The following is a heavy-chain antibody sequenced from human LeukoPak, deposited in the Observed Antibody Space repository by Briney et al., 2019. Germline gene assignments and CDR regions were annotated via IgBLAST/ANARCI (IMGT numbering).Heavy chain of an antibody. CDR3: ASPDNSGYYTLDY. D-gene: IGHD3-22*01. J-gene: IGHJ4*02. CDR2: INPNSGGT. CDR1: GYTFTGYY. V-gene: IGHV1-2*02. Sequence: GASVKVSCKASGYTFTGYYMHWVRQAPGQGLEWMGWINPNSGGTNYAQKFQGRVTMTRDTPISTAYMELSRLRSDDTAVYYCASPDNSGYYTLDYWGQGTLVTVSS.